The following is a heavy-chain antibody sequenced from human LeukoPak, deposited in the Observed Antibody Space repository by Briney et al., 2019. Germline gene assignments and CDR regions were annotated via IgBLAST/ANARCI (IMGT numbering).Heavy chain of an antibody. CDR2: ITGSGGST. CDR1: GFTFSTYG. V-gene: IGHV3-23*01. Sequence: GGSLRLACVASGFTFSTYGMSWVRQAPGKGLEWVSAITGSGGSTYYADSVKGRFTISRDNSKNTLYLQINSLRVEDTAVYYCARDQLGAVLYFDYWGQGALVTVSS. CDR3: ARDQLGAVLYFDY. J-gene: IGHJ4*02. D-gene: IGHD1-1*01.